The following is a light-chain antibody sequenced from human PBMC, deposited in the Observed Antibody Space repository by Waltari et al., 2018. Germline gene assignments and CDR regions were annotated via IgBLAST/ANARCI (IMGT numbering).Light chain of an antibody. CDR2: RSD. CDR1: ASNIGGNL. J-gene: IGLJ3*02. V-gene: IGLV1-44*01. Sequence: QSVLTQTPSASGTPGQRVTISCSGSASNIGGNLVTWYQQLPGKAPKLLIYRSDLRPSGVPDRFSCSKSGTSACLDISGLQSEDEADYFCASWDDSLNGHWVFGGGTKVTVL. CDR3: ASWDDSLNGHWV.